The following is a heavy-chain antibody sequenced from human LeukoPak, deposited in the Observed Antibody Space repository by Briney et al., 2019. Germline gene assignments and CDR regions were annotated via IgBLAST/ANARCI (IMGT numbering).Heavy chain of an antibody. CDR2: INHSGST. D-gene: IGHD2-21*01. Sequence: PSETLSLTCAVYGGSFSGYYWSWIRHPPAKELVWIGEINHSGSTNSNPSPKSRVPISVDTAKNKFSVKLSSVSATATAVYYSECWLWSVDYWGQGTLVTVSS. J-gene: IGHJ4*02. CDR1: GGSFSGYY. V-gene: IGHV4-34*03. CDR3: ECWLWSVDY.